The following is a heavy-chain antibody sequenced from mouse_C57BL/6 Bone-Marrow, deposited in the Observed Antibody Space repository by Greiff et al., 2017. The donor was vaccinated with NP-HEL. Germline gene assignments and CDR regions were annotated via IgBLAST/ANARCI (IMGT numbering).Heavy chain of an antibody. J-gene: IGHJ1*03. D-gene: IGHD1-1*01. CDR1: GFSFNTYA. Sequence: EVQLVESGGGLVQPKGSLKLSCAASGFSFNTYAMNWVRQAPGKGLEWVARIRSKSNNYATYYADSVKDRFTISRDDSESMLYLQMNNLKTEDTAMYYCVRHDYYGSNYWYFDVWGTGTTVTVSS. V-gene: IGHV10-1*01. CDR3: VRHDYYGSNYWYFDV. CDR2: IRSKSNNYAT.